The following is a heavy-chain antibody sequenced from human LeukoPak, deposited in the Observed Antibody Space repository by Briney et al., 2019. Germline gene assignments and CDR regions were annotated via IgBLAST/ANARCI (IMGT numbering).Heavy chain of an antibody. CDR1: GFTFSSYV. CDR2: LSGSGGGT. J-gene: IGHJ5*02. V-gene: IGHV3-23*01. D-gene: IGHD3-22*01. Sequence: GGSLRLSCAASGFTFSSYVMTWVRQGPGKGLEWVSSLSGSGGGTFYADSVKGRFTNSRDNSKNTLYLQMISLRTEDTAVYYCARDKADRNPWNRNYHYDSGGSLNHWGQGTLVTVSS. CDR3: ARDKADRNPWNRNYHYDSGGSLNH.